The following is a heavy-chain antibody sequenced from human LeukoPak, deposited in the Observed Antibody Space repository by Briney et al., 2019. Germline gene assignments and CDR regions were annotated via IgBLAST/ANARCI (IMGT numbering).Heavy chain of an antibody. V-gene: IGHV3-23*01. CDR2: ISSSGGST. D-gene: IGHD3-10*01. CDR3: ANSITMVRGIIIFWPFDY. J-gene: IGHJ4*02. CDR1: GFNFSSYA. Sequence: PGGSLRLSCAASGFNFSSYAMSWVRQAPGKGLEWVSAISSSGGSTYYADSVKGRFTISRDNSKNTLYLQMNSLRAEDTAFYYCANSITMVRGIIIFWPFDYWGQGTLVTVSS.